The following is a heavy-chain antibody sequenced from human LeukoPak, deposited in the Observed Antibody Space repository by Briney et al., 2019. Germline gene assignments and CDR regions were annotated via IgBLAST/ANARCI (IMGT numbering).Heavy chain of an antibody. D-gene: IGHD3-10*01. V-gene: IGHV4-38-2*02. Sequence: SETLSLTCTVFGYSITTGYYWGWIRQPPGKGLEWIGSIYHSGSTFYNPSLKSRVTISVDTSKNQFSLKLSSVTAADTAIYYCARDQDYYGSGSYGPDHWGQGTQVTVSS. CDR2: IYHSGST. CDR3: ARDQDYYGSGSYGPDH. J-gene: IGHJ4*02. CDR1: GYSITTGYY.